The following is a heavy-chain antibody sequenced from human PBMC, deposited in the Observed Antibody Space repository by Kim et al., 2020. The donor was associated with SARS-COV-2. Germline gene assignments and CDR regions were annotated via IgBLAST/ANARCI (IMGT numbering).Heavy chain of an antibody. J-gene: IGHJ4*02. Sequence: GGSLRLSCAAYGFTFSSYAMSWVRQAPGKGLEWVSAISGSGGSTYYADSVKGRFTISRDNSKNTLYLQMNSLRAEDTAVYYCAKDVPVKPGIAAAGYDYWGQGTLVTVSS. CDR3: AKDVPVKPGIAAAGYDY. V-gene: IGHV3-23*01. CDR2: ISGSGGST. CDR1: GFTFSSYA. D-gene: IGHD6-13*01.